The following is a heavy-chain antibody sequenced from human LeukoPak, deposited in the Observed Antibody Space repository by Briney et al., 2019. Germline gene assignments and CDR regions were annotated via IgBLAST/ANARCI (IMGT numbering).Heavy chain of an antibody. J-gene: IGHJ4*02. D-gene: IGHD1-1*01. V-gene: IGHV4-59*08. Sequence: SETLSLTCAVYGGSFSGYYWSWIRQPPGKGLEWIGYIYYSGSTNYNPSLKSRITISVDTSKNQFSLKLSSVTAADTAMYYCAITTGTTRFDYWGQGTLVTVSS. CDR3: AITTGTTRFDY. CDR2: IYYSGST. CDR1: GGSFSGYY.